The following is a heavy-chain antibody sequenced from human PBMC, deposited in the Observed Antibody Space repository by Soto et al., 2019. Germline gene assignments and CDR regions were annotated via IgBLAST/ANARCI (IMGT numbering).Heavy chain of an antibody. J-gene: IGHJ4*02. CDR2: LSGSGDRT. Sequence: EVQLLQSGGDLVQPGGSLRLSCAASGFTFSAYAMSWVRQAPGKGLEWVSALSGSGDRTYYAESVKGRFTISRDSSNNTLYLQMNSLRAEDTAIYYCAKDRMYYAGSGSLWYLDYWGQGTLVSVSS. CDR3: AKDRMYYAGSGSLWYLDY. D-gene: IGHD3-10*01. CDR1: GFTFSAYA. V-gene: IGHV3-23*01.